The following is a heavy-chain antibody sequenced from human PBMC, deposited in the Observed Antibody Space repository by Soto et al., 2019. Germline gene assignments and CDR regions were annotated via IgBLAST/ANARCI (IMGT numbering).Heavy chain of an antibody. Sequence: GGSLRLSCAASGFTFSSYGMHWVRQAPGKGLEWVAVIWYDGSNKYYADSVKGRFTISRDNSKNTLYLQMNSLRAEDTAVYYCARELWQLVRGYYFDYWGQGTLVTVSS. V-gene: IGHV3-33*01. J-gene: IGHJ4*02. D-gene: IGHD6-6*01. CDR2: IWYDGSNK. CDR3: ARELWQLVRGYYFDY. CDR1: GFTFSSYG.